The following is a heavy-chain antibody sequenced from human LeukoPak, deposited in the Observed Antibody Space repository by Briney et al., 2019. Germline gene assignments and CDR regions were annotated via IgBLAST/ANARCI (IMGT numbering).Heavy chain of an antibody. V-gene: IGHV4-39*01. J-gene: IGHJ5*02. CDR1: GGSISSSSYY. D-gene: IGHD4-11*01. CDR3: ARHMTTVTTMGNIWFDP. CDR2: IYYSGSN. Sequence: SETLSLTCTVPGGSISSSSYYSGWIRQPPGKGLEWIGSIYYSGSNYYIPSLKSRVTISVDTYKKQFSLKLSSVTAADTAVYYCARHMTTVTTMGNIWFDPWGQGTLVTVSS.